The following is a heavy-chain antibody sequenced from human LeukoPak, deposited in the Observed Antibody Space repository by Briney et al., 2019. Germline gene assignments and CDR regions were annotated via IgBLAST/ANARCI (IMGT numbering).Heavy chain of an antibody. Sequence: SETLSLTCTVSGGSISSSSYYWGWIRQPPGKGLEWIGSIYYSGSTYYNPSLKSRVTISVDTSKNQFSLKPSSVTAADTAVYYCASPRYSSGWYPHRAFDIWGQGTMVTVSS. V-gene: IGHV4-39*01. D-gene: IGHD6-19*01. CDR1: GGSISSSSYY. J-gene: IGHJ3*02. CDR2: IYYSGST. CDR3: ASPRYSSGWYPHRAFDI.